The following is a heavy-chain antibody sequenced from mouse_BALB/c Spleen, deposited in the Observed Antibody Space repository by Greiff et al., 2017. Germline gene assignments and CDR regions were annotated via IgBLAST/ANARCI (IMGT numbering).Heavy chain of an antibody. J-gene: IGHJ4*01. CDR2: ISSGGSYT. Sequence: EVQRVESGGDLVKPGGSLKLSCAASGFTFSSYGMSWVRQTPDKRLEWVATISSGGSYTYYPDSVKGRFTISRDNAKNTLYLQMSSLKSEDTAMYYCARHGVYGNYFFDYWGQGTSVTVSS. CDR3: ARHGVYGNYFFDY. CDR1: GFTFSSYG. V-gene: IGHV5-6*01. D-gene: IGHD2-1*01.